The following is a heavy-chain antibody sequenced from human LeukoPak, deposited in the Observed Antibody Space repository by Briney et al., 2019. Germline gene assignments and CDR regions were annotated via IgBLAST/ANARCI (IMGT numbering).Heavy chain of an antibody. V-gene: IGHV4-61*02. D-gene: IGHD3-3*01. CDR2: IYNRGGT. Sequence: PSETLSLTCTVSGGSISSGTNYWTWIRQPAGRGLEWIGRIYNRGGTDYNPSLKSRITISLDTSKNQFSLKLNSMTAADTAVYYCASLRERSYYARGFDYWGQGTLVTVSS. CDR1: GGSISSGTNY. CDR3: ASLRERSYYARGFDY. J-gene: IGHJ4*02.